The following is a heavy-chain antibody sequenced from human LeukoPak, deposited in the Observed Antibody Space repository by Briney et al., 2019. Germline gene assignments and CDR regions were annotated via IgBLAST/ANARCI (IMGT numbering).Heavy chain of an antibody. V-gene: IGHV3-30*18. CDR1: GFTFSNYA. Sequence: GGSLRLSCAASGFTFSNYAMNWVRQAPGKGLEWVAVISYDGSNKYYADSVKGRFTISRDNSKNTLYLQMNSLRAEDTAVYYCAKFPGDYWGQGTLVTVSS. CDR3: AKFPGDY. CDR2: ISYDGSNK. J-gene: IGHJ4*02.